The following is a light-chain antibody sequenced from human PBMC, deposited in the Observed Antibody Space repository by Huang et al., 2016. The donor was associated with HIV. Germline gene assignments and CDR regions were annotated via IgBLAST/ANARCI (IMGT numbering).Light chain of an antibody. CDR3: QQYNDWPPLT. V-gene: IGKV3D-15*01. Sequence: VMTQSPASLSASPGARVTLSCRASQGVRTKLAWYQQKPGQAPTLLIFGASTRATGTPPRFSGSGSGTDFTLTITSLQSSDSAIYYCQQYNDWPPLTFGGGTKVEI. J-gene: IGKJ4*01. CDR1: QGVRTK. CDR2: GAS.